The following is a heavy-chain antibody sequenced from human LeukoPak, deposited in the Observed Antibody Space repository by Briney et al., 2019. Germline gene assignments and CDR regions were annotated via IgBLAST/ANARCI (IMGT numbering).Heavy chain of an antibody. CDR1: GDSTNTYF. V-gene: IGHV4-59*01. Sequence: SETLSLTCTISGDSTNTYFWSWIRQPPGKGLEWIGYIYYTGTTNYNPSLKNRVTISVDTSENQFSLKVSSVTAADTGVYYCASKSTDHGELRFDYWGQGTLVTVSS. CDR2: IYYTGTT. D-gene: IGHD4-17*01. J-gene: IGHJ4*02. CDR3: ASKSTDHGELRFDY.